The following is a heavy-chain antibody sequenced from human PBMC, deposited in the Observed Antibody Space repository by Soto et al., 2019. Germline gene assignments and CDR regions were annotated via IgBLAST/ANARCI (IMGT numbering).Heavy chain of an antibody. J-gene: IGHJ4*02. CDR1: GGSISSYY. D-gene: IGHD4-17*01. CDR2: IYYSGST. Sequence: PSETLSLTCTVSGGSISSYYWSWIRQPPGKGLEWIGYIYYSGSTNYNPSLKSRVTISVDTSKNQSSLKLSSVTAADTAVYYCERWVNDYGGNSTFDYWGQGTLVTVSS. V-gene: IGHV4-59*01. CDR3: ERWVNDYGGNSTFDY.